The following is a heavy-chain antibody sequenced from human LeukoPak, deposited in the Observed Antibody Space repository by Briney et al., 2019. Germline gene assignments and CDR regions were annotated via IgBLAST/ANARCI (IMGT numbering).Heavy chain of an antibody. CDR2: TYPGESNT. Sequence: GASLKISCEASGYSFTNYWIAWVRQTPGKGLEWMGVTYPGESNTRYSPSFRGQVTISVDKSINTAYLQWSSLKASDTAMYYCARHVTTSDYESSWFDSWGQGTLVIVSS. CDR1: GYSFTNYW. J-gene: IGHJ5*01. V-gene: IGHV5-51*01. D-gene: IGHD3-22*01. CDR3: ARHVTTSDYESSWFDS.